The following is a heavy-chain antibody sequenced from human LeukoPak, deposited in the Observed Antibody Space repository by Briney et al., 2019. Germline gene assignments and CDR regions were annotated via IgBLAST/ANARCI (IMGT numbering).Heavy chain of an antibody. J-gene: IGHJ4*02. CDR3: ARDLKYYGSGSYYYFDY. CDR1: GYTFTGYY. V-gene: IGHV1-2*02. CDR2: INPNSGGT. Sequence: ASVKVSCKASGYTFTGYYMHWVRQAPGQGLEWMGWINPNSGGTNYAQKFQGRVTMTRGTSISTAYMELSRLRSDDTAVYYCARDLKYYGSGSYYYFDYWGQGTLVTVSS. D-gene: IGHD3-10*01.